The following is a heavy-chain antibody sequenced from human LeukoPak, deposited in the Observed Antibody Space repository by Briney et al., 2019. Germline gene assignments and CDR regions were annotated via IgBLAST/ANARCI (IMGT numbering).Heavy chain of an antibody. D-gene: IGHD4-23*01. V-gene: IGHV3-23*01. J-gene: IGHJ4*02. CDR1: GFTFSSYA. CDR2: ISGSGGST. Sequence: PGGSLRLSCAASGFTFSSYAMSWVRQAPGKGLEWVSAISGSGGSTYYADSVKGRFTVSRDNSKNTLYLQMNSLRAEDTAVYYCAKDSSYGGNSIFDYWGQGTPVTVSS. CDR3: AKDSSYGGNSIFDY.